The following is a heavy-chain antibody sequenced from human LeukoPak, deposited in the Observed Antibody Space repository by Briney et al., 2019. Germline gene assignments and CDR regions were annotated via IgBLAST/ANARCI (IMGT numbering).Heavy chain of an antibody. CDR3: ARGEPQIVVVTGTNWGYFQH. Sequence: ASVMVSCKASGYTFTSYAMHWVRQAPGQRLEWMGWINAGNGNTKYSQKFQGRVTITADKSTSTAYMELSSLRSEDTAVYYCARGEPQIVVVTGTNWGYFQHWGQGTLVTVSS. J-gene: IGHJ1*01. CDR2: INAGNGNT. V-gene: IGHV1-3*01. D-gene: IGHD3-22*01. CDR1: GYTFTSYA.